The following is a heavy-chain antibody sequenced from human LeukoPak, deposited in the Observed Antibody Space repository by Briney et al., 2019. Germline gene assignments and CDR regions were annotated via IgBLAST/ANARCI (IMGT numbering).Heavy chain of an antibody. CDR1: GGSIGSGYDF. CDR3: ARGSPYYDSSGYLLDY. CDR2: ST. V-gene: IGHV4-39*01. Sequence: PSETLSLTCTVSGGSIGSGYDFWGWIRQPPGKGLEWIGSSTFYNPSLKSRVTISVDTSKNQFSLKLSSVTAADTAVYYCARGSPYYDSSGYLLDYWGQGTLVTVSS. J-gene: IGHJ4*02. D-gene: IGHD3-22*01.